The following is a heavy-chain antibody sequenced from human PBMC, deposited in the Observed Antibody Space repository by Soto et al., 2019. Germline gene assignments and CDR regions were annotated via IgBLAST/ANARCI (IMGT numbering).Heavy chain of an antibody. CDR3: ARSVPATTITDY. D-gene: IGHD2-2*01. CDR1: GYSFTAYY. V-gene: IGHV1-2*02. J-gene: IGHJ4*02. Sequence: HVQLVQSGAEVKKPGASVKVSCKASGYSFTAYYIHCVRQAPGQGLEWMGWINPNSGATNYAQKFQGRVTMTRDTSISTAYMELSRLRSDDTAVYYCARSVPATTITDYWGQGTLVTVSS. CDR2: INPNSGAT.